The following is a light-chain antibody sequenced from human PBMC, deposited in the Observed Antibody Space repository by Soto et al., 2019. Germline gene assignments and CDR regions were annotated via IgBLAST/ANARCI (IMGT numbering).Light chain of an antibody. CDR2: GAS. CDR1: QSVDSSY. CDR3: QQYGSSPSIT. J-gene: IGKJ5*01. V-gene: IGKV3-20*01. Sequence: IVCTQTSGTLCLSPGGRATLSCRPSQSVDSSYLAWYHQRPGQAPRLLIYGASSRATGIPGRFSGSWSGTDFNIAISRLEPEDFAVYYCQQYGSSPSITLGQGTRLEIK.